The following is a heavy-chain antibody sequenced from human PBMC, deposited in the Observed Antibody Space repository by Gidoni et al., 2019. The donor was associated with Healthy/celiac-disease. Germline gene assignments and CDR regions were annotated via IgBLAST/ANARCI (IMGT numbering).Heavy chain of an antibody. V-gene: IGHV4-61*02. J-gene: IGHJ4*02. CDR3: AREVIYCSGGSCYRPFGY. D-gene: IGHD2-15*01. Sequence: QVQLQESGPGLVKPSQTLSLTCTVSGGSISSGSYYWSWIRQPAGKGLEWIGRIYTSGSTNYHPSLKSRVTISVDTSKNQFSLKLSSVTAADTAVYYCAREVIYCSGGSCYRPFGYWGQGTLVTVSS. CDR1: GGSISSGSYY. CDR2: IYTSGST.